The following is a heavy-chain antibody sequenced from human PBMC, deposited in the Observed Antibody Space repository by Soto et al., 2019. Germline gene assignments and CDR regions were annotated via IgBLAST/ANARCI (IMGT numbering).Heavy chain of an antibody. D-gene: IGHD4-17*01. CDR2: ITGSGGST. V-gene: IGHV3-23*01. Sequence: GGSLRLSCAASGFTFSSYAMSWVRQAPGKGLEWVSVITGSGGSTYYADSVKGRFTISRDTSKNTLFLQMNSLRAEDTAVYYCAKDRYGDYGGIDYWGQGTMVTVPS. J-gene: IGHJ4*02. CDR3: AKDRYGDYGGIDY. CDR1: GFTFSSYA.